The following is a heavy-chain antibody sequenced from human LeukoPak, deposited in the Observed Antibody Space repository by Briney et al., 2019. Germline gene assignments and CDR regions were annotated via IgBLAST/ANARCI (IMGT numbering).Heavy chain of an antibody. CDR2: IYHSGST. CDR1: GYSISSGYY. V-gene: IGHV4-38-2*02. D-gene: IGHD3-10*01. Sequence: NPSETLSLTCTVSGYSISSGYYWGWIRQPPGKGLEWIGSIYHSGSTYYNPSLKSRVTISVDTSRNQFSLKLSSVTAADTAAYYCARLYGSGSLWGQGTLVTVS. CDR3: ARLYGSGSL. J-gene: IGHJ4*02.